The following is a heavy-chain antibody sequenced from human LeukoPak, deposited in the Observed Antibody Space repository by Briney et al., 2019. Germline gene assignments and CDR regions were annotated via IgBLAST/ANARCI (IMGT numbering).Heavy chain of an antibody. CDR2: IKQDGSEE. V-gene: IGHV3-7*03. CDR1: GLIFSSYW. CDR3: ARHRRYCSGGSCYSGYYFDS. D-gene: IGHD2-15*01. Sequence: QSGGSLRLSCAASGLIFSSYWMSWARQAPGKGLEWVANIKQDGSEEYYVDSVKGRFTISRDNAKNSLYLQMNSLRAEDTAAYYCARHRRYCSGGSCYSGYYFDSWGPGTLVTVSS. J-gene: IGHJ4*02.